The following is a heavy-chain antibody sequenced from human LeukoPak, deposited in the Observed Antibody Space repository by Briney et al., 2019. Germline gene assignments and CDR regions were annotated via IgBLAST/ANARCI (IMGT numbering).Heavy chain of an antibody. J-gene: IGHJ5*02. D-gene: IGHD2-15*01. Sequence: GGSLRLSCGASGFSFNDYWMTWVRQAPGKGLEWVANINQDGSEEYYVASVKGRFTISRDNAKNSLYLQMTSLRAEDTAVYYCARDGSKSCSGGSCYLNWFDPWGQGTLVTVSS. CDR3: ARDGSKSCSGGSCYLNWFDP. CDR2: INQDGSEE. V-gene: IGHV3-7*01. CDR1: GFSFNDYW.